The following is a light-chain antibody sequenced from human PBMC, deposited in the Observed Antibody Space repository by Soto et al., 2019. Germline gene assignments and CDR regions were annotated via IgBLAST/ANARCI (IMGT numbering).Light chain of an antibody. CDR3: AAWDDSLNGQL. J-gene: IGLJ2*01. CDR2: KNN. V-gene: IGLV1-47*01. Sequence: QSVLIQPPSVSETPGQNVTISCSGSNSNIGRNYVYWYQQFPGTAPRLLIYKNNQRPSGVPERFSVSQSGASASLAISGLRSEDEAHYHCAAWDDSLNGQLFGGGTKLTVL. CDR1: NSNIGRNY.